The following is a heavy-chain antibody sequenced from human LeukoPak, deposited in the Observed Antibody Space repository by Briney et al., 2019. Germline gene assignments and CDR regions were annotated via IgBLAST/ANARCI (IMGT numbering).Heavy chain of an antibody. J-gene: IGHJ5*02. CDR2: INHSGST. Sequence: SSETLSLTCAVYGGSFSGYYWSWIRQPPGKGLEWIGEINHSGSTNYNPSLKSRVTISVDTSKNQFSLKLSSMTAADTAVYYCARHPLLGPWGQGTLVTVSS. D-gene: IGHD2-15*01. CDR1: GGSFSGYY. CDR3: ARHPLLGP. V-gene: IGHV4-34*01.